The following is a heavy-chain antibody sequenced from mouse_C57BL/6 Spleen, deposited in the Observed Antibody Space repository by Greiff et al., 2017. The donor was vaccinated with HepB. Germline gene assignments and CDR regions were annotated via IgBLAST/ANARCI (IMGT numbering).Heavy chain of an antibody. CDR3: ARYRVTGTGDYFDY. J-gene: IGHJ2*01. Sequence: QVQLKQPGAELVRPGSSVKLSCKASGYTFTSYWMHWVKQRPIQGLEWIGNIDPSDSETHYNQKFKDKATLTVDKSSSTAYMQLSSLTSEDSAVYYCARYRVTGTGDYFDYWGQGTTLTVSS. D-gene: IGHD4-1*01. CDR2: IDPSDSET. CDR1: GYTFTSYW. V-gene: IGHV1-52*01.